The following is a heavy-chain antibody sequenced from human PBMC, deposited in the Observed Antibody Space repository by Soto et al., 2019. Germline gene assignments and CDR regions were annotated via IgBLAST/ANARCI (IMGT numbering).Heavy chain of an antibody. Sequence: GGSLRLSCAASGLTFSSYAMSWVRQAPGKGLEWVSAISGSGGSTYYADSVKGRFTISRDNSKNTLYLQMNSLRAEDTAVYYCAKRRPYSSSWYEDYWGQGTLVTVS. V-gene: IGHV3-23*01. J-gene: IGHJ4*02. CDR1: GLTFSSYA. D-gene: IGHD6-13*01. CDR3: AKRRPYSSSWYEDY. CDR2: ISGSGGST.